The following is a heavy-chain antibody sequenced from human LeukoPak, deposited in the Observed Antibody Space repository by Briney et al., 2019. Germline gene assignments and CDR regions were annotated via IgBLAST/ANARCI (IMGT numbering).Heavy chain of an antibody. CDR2: INHSGST. CDR1: GGSFSGYY. CDR3: ARGRDLYCSGGSCRNWFDP. D-gene: IGHD2-15*01. Sequence: SETLSLTCAVYGGSFSGYYWSWIRQPPGKGLEWIGEINHSGSTNYNPSLKSRVTISVDTSKNQFSLKLSSVTAADTAVYYCARGRDLYCSGGSCRNWFDPWGQGTLVTVSS. J-gene: IGHJ5*02. V-gene: IGHV4-34*01.